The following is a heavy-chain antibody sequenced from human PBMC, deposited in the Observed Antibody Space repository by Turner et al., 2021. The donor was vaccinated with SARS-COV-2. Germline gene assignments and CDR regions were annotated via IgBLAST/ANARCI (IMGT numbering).Heavy chain of an antibody. Sequence: QLQLQESGPGLVKPSVSLSLTCTVPGGSIGSSSFYWGWIRQPPGKRLEWIGSIYYSGSTYYNPSLKSRVTISVNTSKNQFSLKLSSVTAADAAVYYCAGQEALVPSYYYYYYGVDVWGQGTTVTVSS. CDR2: IYYSGST. D-gene: IGHD3-10*01. V-gene: IGHV4-39*01. J-gene: IGHJ6*02. CDR1: GGSIGSSSFY. CDR3: AGQEALVPSYYYYYYGVDV.